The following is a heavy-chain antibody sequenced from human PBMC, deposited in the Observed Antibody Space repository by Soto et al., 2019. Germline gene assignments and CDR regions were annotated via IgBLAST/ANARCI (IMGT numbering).Heavy chain of an antibody. D-gene: IGHD6-19*01. V-gene: IGHV3-23*01. J-gene: IGHJ5*02. Sequence: EVQLLESGGGLVQPGGYLRLSCAASGCPFSMYAMSWVRQAPGKGLEWVSAISGSVGGGRIYYADSVKGRFIVSRDNSKNTLYLQMSSLRAEDTAVYYCAKGDSGWYLSWGQGTLVIVSS. CDR3: AKGDSGWYLS. CDR2: ISGSVGGGRI. CDR1: GCPFSMYA.